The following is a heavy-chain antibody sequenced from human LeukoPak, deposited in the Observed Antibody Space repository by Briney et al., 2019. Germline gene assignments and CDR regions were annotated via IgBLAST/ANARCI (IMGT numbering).Heavy chain of an antibody. CDR1: GYTFTGFY. D-gene: IGHD2-15*01. CDR3: ARDGAVILVVLSSGLEV. J-gene: IGHJ6*02. Sequence: ASVKVSCKASGYTFTGFYIHWVRQAPGQGLEWMGWINPNSGDTNYAQNFRGRVTVTRDTSISTVYMELSRLTSDDTAVYYCARDGAVILVVLSSGLEVWGQGTTVTVSS. CDR2: INPNSGDT. V-gene: IGHV1-2*02.